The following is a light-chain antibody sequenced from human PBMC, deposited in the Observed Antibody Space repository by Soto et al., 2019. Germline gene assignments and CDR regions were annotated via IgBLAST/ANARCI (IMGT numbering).Light chain of an antibody. CDR1: QSINTW. Sequence: DIQMTQSPSTLSASIGDRIIITCRASQSINTWLAWYQQKPGEAPKLLIYDGSTLARGVPSRFSGSGSETEFTLTISRLQPDDFATFYCQQYQTYYRTFGQGTKV. CDR2: DGS. V-gene: IGKV1-5*03. CDR3: QQYQTYYRT. J-gene: IGKJ1*01.